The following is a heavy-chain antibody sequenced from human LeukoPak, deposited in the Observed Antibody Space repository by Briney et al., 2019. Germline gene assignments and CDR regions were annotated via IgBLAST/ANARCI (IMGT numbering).Heavy chain of an antibody. Sequence: SVTVSCKASGGTFSSYAISWVRQAPGQGLEWMGGIIPIFGTANYAQKFQGRVTITTDESTSTAYMELSSLRSEDTAVYYCARGLPPALYSSSGWFDPWGQGTLVTVSS. CDR3: ARGLPPALYSSSGWFDP. CDR2: IIPIFGTA. CDR1: GGTFSSYA. J-gene: IGHJ5*02. D-gene: IGHD6-6*01. V-gene: IGHV1-69*05.